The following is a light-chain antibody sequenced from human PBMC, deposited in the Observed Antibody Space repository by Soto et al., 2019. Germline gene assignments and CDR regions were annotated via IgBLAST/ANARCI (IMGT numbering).Light chain of an antibody. Sequence: QSALTQPPSASGSPGQSVTISCTGTSSDVGGYNYVSWYQQHPGKVPKLMIYEVTKRPSGVPDRFSGSKSGNTASLTVSGLQAEDEADYYCSSYADNNRGVFGGGTKLTVL. V-gene: IGLV2-8*01. CDR1: SSDVGGYNY. CDR2: EVT. J-gene: IGLJ2*01. CDR3: SSYADNNRGV.